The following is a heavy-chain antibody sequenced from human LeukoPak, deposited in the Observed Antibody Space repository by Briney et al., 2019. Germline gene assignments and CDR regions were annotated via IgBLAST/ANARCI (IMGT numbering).Heavy chain of an antibody. CDR3: ARTMGVPAAIFLGYSNWFDP. CDR2: IIPIFGTA. V-gene: IGHV1-69*05. J-gene: IGHJ5*02. CDR1: GGTFSSYA. D-gene: IGHD2-2*01. Sequence: SVKVSCKASGGTFSSYAISWVRQAPGQGLEWMGGIIPIFGTANYAQKFQGRVTITTDESTSTAYMELSSLRSEDAAVYYCARTMGVPAAIFLGYSNWFDPWGQGTLVTVSS.